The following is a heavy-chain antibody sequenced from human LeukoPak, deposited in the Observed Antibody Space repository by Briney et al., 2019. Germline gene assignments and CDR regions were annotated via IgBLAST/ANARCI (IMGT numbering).Heavy chain of an antibody. CDR3: ARDRVLGCLDF. J-gene: IGHJ4*02. D-gene: IGHD3-16*01. CDR2: IYSGGST. CDR1: GFTFSSYS. V-gene: IGHV3-66*01. Sequence: PGGSLRLSCAASGFTFSSYSMNWVRQAPGKGLEWVSVIYSGGSTYYADSVKGRFTISRDNSKNTLYLQMNSLRAEDTAVYYCARDRVLGCLDFWGQGTLVTVSS.